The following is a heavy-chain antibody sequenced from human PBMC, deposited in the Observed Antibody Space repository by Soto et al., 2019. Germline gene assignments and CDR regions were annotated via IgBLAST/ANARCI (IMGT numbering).Heavy chain of an antibody. V-gene: IGHV5-51*01. D-gene: IGHD6-19*01. Sequence: PGESLKICCKASGYSFISYWIGWVRQMPGKGLEWMGIIYPGDSDTKYSPSLQGQVTISADTSISTAYLQWTSLKASDTAMYYCARSRRGAYSSGWYSLSGYYNYGIDVWGQGTKVTVSS. CDR1: GYSFISYW. CDR3: ARSRRGAYSSGWYSLSGYYNYGIDV. CDR2: IYPGDSDT. J-gene: IGHJ6*02.